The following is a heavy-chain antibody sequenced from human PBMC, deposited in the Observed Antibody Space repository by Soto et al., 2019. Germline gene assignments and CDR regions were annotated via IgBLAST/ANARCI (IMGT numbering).Heavy chain of an antibody. CDR1: GGSFSGYY. D-gene: IGHD1-7*01. CDR3: ARGTSTGTTVGPTYY. J-gene: IGHJ4*02. Sequence: QVQLQQWGAGLLNPSETLSLTCAVYGGSFSGYYWSWIRQHPGKGLEWIGEINQSGSTNYNPSLKSRVTISVDTSKNQFSLKLSSVTAADTAVYYCARGTSTGTTVGPTYYCGQGTLVTVS. V-gene: IGHV4-34*01. CDR2: INQSGST.